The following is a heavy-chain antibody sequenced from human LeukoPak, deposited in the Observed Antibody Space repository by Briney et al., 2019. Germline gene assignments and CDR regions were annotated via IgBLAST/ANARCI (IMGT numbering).Heavy chain of an antibody. D-gene: IGHD4-23*01. Sequence: SETLSLTCTVSGGSLTNDYWNWRRQSPGKRREWMGFVYYKRTTNYNPSFWSRVTMSVDMSRNQVSLSLPSVPAADTAVYYCARTWALKWELPGQFDYWGQGRLVTVSS. CDR1: GGSLTNDY. CDR2: VYYKRTT. V-gene: IGHV4-59*08. CDR3: ARTWALKWELPGQFDY. J-gene: IGHJ4*02.